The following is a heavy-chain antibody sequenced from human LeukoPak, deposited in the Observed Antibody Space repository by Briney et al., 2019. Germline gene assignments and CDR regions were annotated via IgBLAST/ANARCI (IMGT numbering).Heavy chain of an antibody. CDR3: ARARWDLRERHFDY. CDR1: GFTFSNYW. D-gene: IGHD1-26*01. CDR2: IKPDGSEK. V-gene: IGHV3-7*01. J-gene: IGHJ4*02. Sequence: GGSLRLSCEASGFTFSNYWMAWVRQAPGKGLEWVANIKPDGSEKYYVDSVKGRFTISRDNAKNSLYLQMNSLRAEDTAVYYCARARWDLRERHFDYWGQGTLVTVSS.